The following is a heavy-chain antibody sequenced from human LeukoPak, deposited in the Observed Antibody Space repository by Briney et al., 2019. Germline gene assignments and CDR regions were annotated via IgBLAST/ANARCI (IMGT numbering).Heavy chain of an antibody. V-gene: IGHV3-11*01. CDR2: ISSSGSTI. CDR3: ARAHGYYYDSSGYFPFDY. Sequence: GGSLRLSCAASGFTFSDYYMSWIRQAPGKGLEWVSYISSSGSTIYYADSAKGRFTISRDNARNSLYLQMNSLRAEDTALYYCARAHGYYYDSSGYFPFDYWGQGTLVTVSS. J-gene: IGHJ4*02. CDR1: GFTFSDYY. D-gene: IGHD3-22*01.